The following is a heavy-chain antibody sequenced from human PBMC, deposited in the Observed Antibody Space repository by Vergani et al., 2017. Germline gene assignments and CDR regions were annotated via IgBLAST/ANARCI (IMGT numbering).Heavy chain of an antibody. CDR3: ARGIGYCSGGSCSLYYFDY. CDR2: ISAYNGNT. D-gene: IGHD2-15*01. V-gene: IGHV1-18*04. Sequence: QVQLVPSGAEVKTPGASVKVSCKASGSTFTSYGISWVRQAPGQGLEWMGWISAYNGNTNYAQKLQGRVTMTTDTSTSTAYMELRSLRSDDTAVYYCARGIGYCSGGSCSLYYFDYWGQGTLVTVSS. J-gene: IGHJ4*02. CDR1: GSTFTSYG.